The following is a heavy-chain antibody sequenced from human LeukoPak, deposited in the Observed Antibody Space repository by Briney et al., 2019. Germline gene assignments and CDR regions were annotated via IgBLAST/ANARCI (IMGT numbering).Heavy chain of an antibody. J-gene: IGHJ4*02. CDR2: ISTHGGST. Sequence: QPGGSLRLSCAASGFTFSNYAMHWVRQAPGKGLEYVSAISTHGGSTYYANSVQGRFTISRDNSKNTLSLQMGSLRAEDMAVYYCARTPLTVAGPYYFDHWGQGSLVTVCS. V-gene: IGHV3-64*01. CDR1: GFTFSNYA. D-gene: IGHD6-19*01. CDR3: ARTPLTVAGPYYFDH.